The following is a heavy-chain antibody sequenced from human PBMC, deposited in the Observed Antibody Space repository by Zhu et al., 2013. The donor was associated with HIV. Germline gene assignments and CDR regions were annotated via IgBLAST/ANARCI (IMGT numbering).Heavy chain of an antibody. Sequence: QVQLQQSGPGLLKPSQTLSLTCSVSGASLRSGGYYWTWIRQHPGRGLEWIGYIYYSGSTYYNPSLKSRLTISLDTSENQFSLKLSSVTAADTAVYYCARVREHYYDSTGYYSSKFFDYWGQGTLVTVSS. CDR1: GASLRSGGYY. J-gene: IGHJ4*02. CDR3: ARVREHYYDSTGYYSSKFFDY. D-gene: IGHD3-22*01. CDR2: IYYSGST. V-gene: IGHV4-31*03.